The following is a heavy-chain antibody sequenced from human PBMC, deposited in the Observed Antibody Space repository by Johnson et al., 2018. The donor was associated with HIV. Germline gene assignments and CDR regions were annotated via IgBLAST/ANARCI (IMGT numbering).Heavy chain of an antibody. J-gene: IGHJ3*02. V-gene: IGHV3-15*01. CDR2: IKSNTDGGTT. Sequence: VQLVESVGGLVKPGGSLRLSCAASGFTLSNAWMSWVRQAPGKGLAWVGRIKSNTDGGTTDYAAPVKGRFTISRDDSTNTLYLQMNSLKTEDTAVYYCTTEFTMVQGLIWDQGTMVTVSS. CDR1: GFTLSNAW. D-gene: IGHD3-10*01. CDR3: TTEFTMVQGLI.